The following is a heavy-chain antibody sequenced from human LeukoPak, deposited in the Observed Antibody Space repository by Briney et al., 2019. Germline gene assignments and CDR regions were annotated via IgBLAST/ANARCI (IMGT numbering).Heavy chain of an antibody. CDR3: ARRGAAAGVYNWFDP. D-gene: IGHD6-13*01. J-gene: IGHJ5*02. V-gene: IGHV3-48*03. Sequence: GGSLRLSCVASGFTFSSYEMNWVRQAPGKGLEWVSYISSSGRTMYYADSVKGRFTISRDNVKNSLYLQMNSLRAEDTAVYYCARRGAAAGVYNWFDPWGQGTLVTVSS. CDR1: GFTFSSYE. CDR2: ISSSGRTM.